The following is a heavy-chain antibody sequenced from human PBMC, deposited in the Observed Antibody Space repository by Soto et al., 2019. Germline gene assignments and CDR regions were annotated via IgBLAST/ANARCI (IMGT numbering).Heavy chain of an antibody. D-gene: IGHD3-3*01. J-gene: IGHJ6*02. V-gene: IGHV3-15*07. Sequence: GGSLRLCCAASGLIFCNAWINWVRQAPGKGLEWVGRIKSKADGGTTDFAAPVKGRFAISRDNAKNTLYLQMNSLRAEDTAVYYCARDSEYDFWSGYLAGDYYGMDVWGQGTTVTVSS. CDR2: IKSKADGGTT. CDR1: GLIFCNAW. CDR3: ARDSEYDFWSGYLAGDYYGMDV.